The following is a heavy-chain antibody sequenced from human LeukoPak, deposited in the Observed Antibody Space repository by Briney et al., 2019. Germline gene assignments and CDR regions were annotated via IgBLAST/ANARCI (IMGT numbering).Heavy chain of an antibody. CDR2: INPNSGGT. J-gene: IGHJ4*02. V-gene: IGHV1-2*04. Sequence: ASVKVSCKASGYTFTGYYTHWVRQAPGQGLEWMGWINPNSGGTNYAQKFQGWVTMTRDTSISTAYMELSRLRSDDTAVYYCARGKNSGSYSSSPIDYWGQGTLVTVSS. CDR3: ARGKNSGSYSSSPIDY. D-gene: IGHD1-26*01. CDR1: GYTFTGYY.